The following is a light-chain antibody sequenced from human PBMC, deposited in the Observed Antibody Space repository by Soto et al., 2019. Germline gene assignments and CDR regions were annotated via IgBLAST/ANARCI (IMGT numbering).Light chain of an antibody. Sequence: DIQMTQSPSSLSASVGDRVTITCRASQGISNYLAWYQQKPGKAPKLLIYAASTLQSGLPSRFSGSGSGTDFTLTISSLQSEDVATFFCQKYNSAPWTFGQGTKVEIK. J-gene: IGKJ1*01. V-gene: IGKV1-27*01. CDR1: QGISNY. CDR2: AAS. CDR3: QKYNSAPWT.